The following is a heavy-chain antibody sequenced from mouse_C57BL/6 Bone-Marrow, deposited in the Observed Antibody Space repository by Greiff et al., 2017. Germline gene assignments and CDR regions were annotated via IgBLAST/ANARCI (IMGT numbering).Heavy chain of an antibody. D-gene: IGHD3-1*01. Sequence: VQLKQSGPGLVKPSQTVFLTCTVTGISITTGNYRWSWIRQFPGNKLEWIGYIYYSGTITYNPSLTSRTTITRDTPKNQFFLEMNSLTAEDTATYYCARDRGSHYAMDYWGQGTSVTVSS. J-gene: IGHJ4*01. CDR3: ARDRGSHYAMDY. CDR2: IYYSGTI. CDR1: GISITTGNYR. V-gene: IGHV3-5*01.